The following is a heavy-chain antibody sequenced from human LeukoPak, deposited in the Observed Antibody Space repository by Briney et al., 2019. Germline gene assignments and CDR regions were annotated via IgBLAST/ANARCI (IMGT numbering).Heavy chain of an antibody. J-gene: IGHJ4*02. CDR3: ARGSARGARFYGADFVY. CDR1: GGSIISSSYY. D-gene: IGHD4-17*01. Sequence: PSETLSLTCTVSGGSIISSSYYWGWIRQPPGKGLEWIGEINHSGSTNYNPSLKSRVTISVDTSKNQFSLKLSSVTAADTAVYYCARGSARGARFYGADFVYWGQGTLVTVSS. CDR2: INHSGST. V-gene: IGHV4-39*07.